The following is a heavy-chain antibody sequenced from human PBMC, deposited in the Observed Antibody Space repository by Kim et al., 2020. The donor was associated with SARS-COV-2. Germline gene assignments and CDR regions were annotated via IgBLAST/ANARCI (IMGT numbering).Heavy chain of an antibody. CDR3: ASNPSSPIYYYYGMDV. CDR2: IWYDGSNK. CDR1: GFTFSSYG. J-gene: IGHJ6*04. Sequence: GGSLRLSCAASGFTFSSYGMHWVRQAPGKGLEWVAVIWYDGSNKYYADSVKGRFTISRDNSKNTLYLQMNSLRAEDTAVYYCASNPSSPIYYYYGMDVWGKGHRDPVSS. V-gene: IGHV3-33*08. D-gene: IGHD6-13*01.